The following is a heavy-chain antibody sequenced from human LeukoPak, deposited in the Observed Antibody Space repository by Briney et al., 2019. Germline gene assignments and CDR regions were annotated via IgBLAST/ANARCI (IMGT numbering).Heavy chain of an antibody. V-gene: IGHV3-30*03. J-gene: IGHJ4*02. Sequence: PGGSLRLSCAASGFTFRNYVIHWVRQAPGKGPEWVAVTSSDLKANYYADSVKGRFTISRDNSRNTLYLQMKSLRPEDTAIYYCARDLGPPYSNNWNAADSWGQGTLVTVSS. CDR1: GFTFRNYV. D-gene: IGHD1-1*01. CDR3: ARDLGPPYSNNWNAADS. CDR2: TSSDLKAN.